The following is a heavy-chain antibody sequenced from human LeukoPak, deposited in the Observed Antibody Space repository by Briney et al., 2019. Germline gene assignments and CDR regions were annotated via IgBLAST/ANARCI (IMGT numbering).Heavy chain of an antibody. CDR1: GITFSNYG. CDR2: ISNSAGRT. D-gene: IGHD6-19*01. CDR3: AKERSGYSSGYGTFDY. Sequence: PGGSLRLSCPASGITFSNYGMSWVRQPPGRGLEWVAAISNSAGRTYYADSVKGRFTISRDNSKDTMFLLMNTLGADDTAVYYCAKERSGYSSGYGTFDYWGQGTLVTVSS. V-gene: IGHV3-23*01. J-gene: IGHJ4*02.